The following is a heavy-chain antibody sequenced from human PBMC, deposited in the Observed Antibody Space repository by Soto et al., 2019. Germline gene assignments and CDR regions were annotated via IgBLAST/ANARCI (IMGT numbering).Heavy chain of an antibody. V-gene: IGHV3-74*01. CDR1: GFTFSNSW. J-gene: IGHJ4*02. D-gene: IGHD2-2*01. Sequence: GGSLRLSCAASGFTFSNSWMHWVRQVSGKGLEWVSRINADGTSTSYADSVKGRFTISRDNAKNTLYLHVNSLRAEDTAVYYCVKVLARGVGVPRFYFDSWCQGALVTVSS. CDR2: INADGTST. CDR3: VKVLARGVGVPRFYFDS.